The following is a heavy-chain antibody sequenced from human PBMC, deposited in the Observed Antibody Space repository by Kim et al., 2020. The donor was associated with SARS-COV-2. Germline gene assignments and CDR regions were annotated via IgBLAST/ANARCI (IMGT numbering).Heavy chain of an antibody. D-gene: IGHD3-16*02. CDR3: ARDYHYYGMDV. Sequence: GGSLRLSCAASGFNFNGYGMHWVRQAPGKGLEWVALIWFDGSKTYYGDPVRGRFTISRDNSMNTLYLQMNSLRAEDTAVYFCARDYHYYGMDVWGQGTTV. J-gene: IGHJ6*02. V-gene: IGHV3-33*01. CDR2: IWFDGSKT. CDR1: GFNFNGYG.